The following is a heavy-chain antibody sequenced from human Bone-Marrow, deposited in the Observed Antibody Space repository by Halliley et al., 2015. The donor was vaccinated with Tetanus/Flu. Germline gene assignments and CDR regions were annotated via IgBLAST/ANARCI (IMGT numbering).Heavy chain of an antibody. D-gene: IGHD4-17*01. CDR3: AKDAVNGNGVWDWFDS. Sequence: CAASGFTFSTYAMSWVRQAPGKGLEWVSSIGASETFYADSVEGRFTVSRDNSKNTLHLQMNSLTAEDTAIYYCAKDAVNGNGVWDWFDSWGQGILVTVSS. CDR1: GFTFSTYA. J-gene: IGHJ5*01. CDR2: IGASET. V-gene: IGHV3-23*01.